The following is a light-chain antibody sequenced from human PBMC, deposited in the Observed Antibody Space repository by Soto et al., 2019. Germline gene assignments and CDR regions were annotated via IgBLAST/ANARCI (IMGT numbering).Light chain of an antibody. CDR1: QSVSSN. CDR2: GAS. J-gene: IGKJ1*01. CDR3: QQYGNSPWT. V-gene: IGKV3-20*01. Sequence: EIVMTQSPATLSVSPGERATLSCRASQSVSSNLAWYQQKPGQAPRLRIYGASSRATGIPDRFSGRGSGTDFTLTISRLEPEDFAVYYCQQYGNSPWTFGQGTKVESK.